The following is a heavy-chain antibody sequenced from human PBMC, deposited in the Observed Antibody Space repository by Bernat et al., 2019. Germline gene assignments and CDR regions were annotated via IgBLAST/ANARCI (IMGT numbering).Heavy chain of an antibody. V-gene: IGHV3-23*01. CDR1: GFTFSSYA. D-gene: IGHD6-6*01. CDR3: AKDASSSPYFDY. J-gene: IGHJ4*02. Sequence: EVQLLESGGGLVQPGGSLRLSCAASGFTFSSYAMIWVRQAPGKGLGWVSAISGSGGSTYYADSVKGRFTISRDNSKNTLYLQMNSLRAEDTAVYYCAKDASSSPYFDYWGQGTLVTVSS. CDR2: ISGSGGST.